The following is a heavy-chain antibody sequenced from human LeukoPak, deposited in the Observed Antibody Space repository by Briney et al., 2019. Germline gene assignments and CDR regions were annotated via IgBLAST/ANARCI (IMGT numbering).Heavy chain of an antibody. CDR1: GDCVSSNSAA. CDR2: TYYRSKWYH. V-gene: IGHV6-1*01. D-gene: IGHD3-10*01. Sequence: SQTLSLTCVISGDCVSSNSAAWNWIRQSPSRGLEWLGRTYYRSKWYHHYAVSVKSRITINPDTSRNQFSLELNSVTPEDTAVYYCSRDPYGEWGQGTLVTVSS. CDR3: SRDPYGE. J-gene: IGHJ4*02.